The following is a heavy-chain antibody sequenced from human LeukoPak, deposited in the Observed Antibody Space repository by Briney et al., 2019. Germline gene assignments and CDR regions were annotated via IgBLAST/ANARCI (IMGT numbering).Heavy chain of an antibody. D-gene: IGHD6-6*01. CDR2: IYYSGST. J-gene: IGHJ4*02. CDR3: ARRGQYSSSSPFDY. Sequence: SETLSLTCTVSGGSISSSSYYWGWIRQPPGKRLEWIGSIYYSGSTYYNPSLKSRVTISVDTSKNQFSLKLSSVTAADTAVYYCARRGQYSSSSPFDYWGQGTLVTVSS. CDR1: GGSISSSSYY. V-gene: IGHV4-39*01.